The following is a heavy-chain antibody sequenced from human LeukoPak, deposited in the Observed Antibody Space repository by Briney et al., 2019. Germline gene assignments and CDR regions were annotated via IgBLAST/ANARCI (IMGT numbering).Heavy chain of an antibody. D-gene: IGHD3-9*01. CDR3: ARAPTLLRYFDWLHIDY. CDR1: GRTFTSYA. V-gene: IGHV1-69*13. CDR2: IIPIFGTA. J-gene: IGHJ4*02. Sequence: ASVKVSCKASGRTFTSYAISWVRQAPGQGLEWRGGIIPIFGTANYAQKFQGRVTITADESTSTAYMELSSLRSEDTAVYYCARAPTLLRYFDWLHIDYWGQGTLVTVSS.